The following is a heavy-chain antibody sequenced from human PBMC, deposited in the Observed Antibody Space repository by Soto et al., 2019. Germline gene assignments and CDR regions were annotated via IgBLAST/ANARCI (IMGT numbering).Heavy chain of an antibody. V-gene: IGHV4-31*03. CDR3: ARLRIATNNYKWFDP. D-gene: IGHD2-21*01. CDR2: IYVTGAV. CDR1: GAALNSGNYY. Sequence: TLSLTCSVSGAALNSGNYYWSWIRQVPGKGLEWIGHIYVTGAVDYNPSLRDRITISQDTSERQFSLNLRLVTAADTAVYYCARLRIATNNYKWFDPWGQGXLVTVYS. J-gene: IGHJ5*02.